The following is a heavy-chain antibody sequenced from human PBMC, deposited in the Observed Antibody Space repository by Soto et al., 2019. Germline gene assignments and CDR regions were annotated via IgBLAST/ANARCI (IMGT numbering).Heavy chain of an antibody. CDR1: GFTFSSYA. CDR2: ISGSGGST. CDR3: AKDEWANLVVVAAAFDY. D-gene: IGHD2-15*01. Sequence: GGSLRLSCAASGFTFSSYAMSWVRQAPGKGLEWVSAISGSGGSTYYADSVKGRFTISRDNSKNTLYLQMNSLRAEDTAVYYCAKDEWANLVVVAAAFDYWGQGTLVTVSS. V-gene: IGHV3-23*01. J-gene: IGHJ4*02.